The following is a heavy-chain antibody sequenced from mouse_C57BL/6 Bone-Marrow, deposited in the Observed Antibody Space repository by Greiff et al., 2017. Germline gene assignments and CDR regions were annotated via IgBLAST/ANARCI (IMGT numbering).Heavy chain of an antibody. CDR3: TSASSYAWFAY. J-gene: IGHJ3*01. CDR1: GFNIKDDY. Sequence: DVKLQESGAELVRPGASVKLSCTASGFNIKDDYMHWVKQRPEQGLEWIGWIDPENGDTEYASKFQGKATITADTSSNTAYLQLSSLTSEDTAVYYCTSASSYAWFAYWGQGTLVTVSA. V-gene: IGHV14-4*01. CDR2: IDPENGDT. D-gene: IGHD1-1*01.